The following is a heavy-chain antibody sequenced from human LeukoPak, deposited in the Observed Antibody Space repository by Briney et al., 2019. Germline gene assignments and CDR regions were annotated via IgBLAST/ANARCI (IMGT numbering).Heavy chain of an antibody. Sequence: SETLSLTCAVYGGSFSGYYWSWIRQPPGKGLEWIGEINHSGSTNYNPSLKSRVTISVDTSKNQFSLKLSSVTAADTAVYYCARRPSYYYDSSGYYPWGQGTLVTVSS. CDR2: INHSGST. V-gene: IGHV4-34*01. D-gene: IGHD3-22*01. CDR1: GGSFSGYY. J-gene: IGHJ5*02. CDR3: ARRPSYYYDSSGYYP.